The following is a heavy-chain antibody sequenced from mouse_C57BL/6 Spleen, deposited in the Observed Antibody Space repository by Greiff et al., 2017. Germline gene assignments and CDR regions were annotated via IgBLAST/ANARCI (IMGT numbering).Heavy chain of an antibody. V-gene: IGHV1-55*01. D-gene: IGHD1-1*01. CDR1: GYTFTSYW. CDR2: IYPGSGST. CDR3: ARGDYYDSSPDY. Sequence: QVQLQQPGAELVKPGASVKMSCKASGYTFTSYWITWVKQRPGQGLEWIGDIYPGSGSTNYNEKFKSKATLTVDTSSSTAYMQLSSLTSEDSAVYYCARGDYYDSSPDYWGQGTTLTVFS. J-gene: IGHJ2*01.